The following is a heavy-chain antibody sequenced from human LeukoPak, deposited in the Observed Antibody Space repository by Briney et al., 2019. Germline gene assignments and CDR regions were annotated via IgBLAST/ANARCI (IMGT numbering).Heavy chain of an antibody. D-gene: IGHD6-19*01. CDR3: ARDGEQWLARDYYFDY. J-gene: IGHJ4*02. Sequence: ASVKVSCKASGYTFTSYGISWVRQAPGQGLEWMGWISAYNGNTNDAQKLQGRVSMTTGTSTSTAYMELRSLRSDDTAVYYCARDGEQWLARDYYFDYWGQGTLVTVSS. V-gene: IGHV1-18*01. CDR2: ISAYNGNT. CDR1: GYTFTSYG.